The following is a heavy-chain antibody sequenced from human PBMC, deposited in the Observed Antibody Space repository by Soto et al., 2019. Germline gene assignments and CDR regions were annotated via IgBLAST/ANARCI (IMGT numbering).Heavy chain of an antibody. J-gene: IGHJ5*02. CDR2: INAGNGNT. Sequence: ASVKVSCKASGYTFTSYAMHWVRQAPGQRLEWIGWINAGNGNTKYSQKFQGRVTITRDTSASTAYMELSSLRSEDTAVYYCARDRCITGTSLCWFDPWGQGTLVTVSS. CDR1: GYTFTSYA. D-gene: IGHD1-7*01. V-gene: IGHV1-3*01. CDR3: ARDRCITGTSLCWFDP.